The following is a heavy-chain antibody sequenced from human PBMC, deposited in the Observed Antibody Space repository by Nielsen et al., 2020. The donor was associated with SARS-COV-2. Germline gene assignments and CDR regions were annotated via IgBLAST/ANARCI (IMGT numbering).Heavy chain of an antibody. CDR1: GGSISSYY. CDR3: AREGGWAAGTVHFDY. J-gene: IGHJ4*02. Sequence: SETLSLTCTVSGGSISSYYWSWIRQPPGKGLEWIGYIYYSGSTNYNPSLKSRVTISVDTSKNQFSLKLSSVTAADTAVYYCAREGGWAAGTVHFDYWGQGTLVTVSS. CDR2: IYYSGST. D-gene: IGHD6-13*01. V-gene: IGHV4-59*01.